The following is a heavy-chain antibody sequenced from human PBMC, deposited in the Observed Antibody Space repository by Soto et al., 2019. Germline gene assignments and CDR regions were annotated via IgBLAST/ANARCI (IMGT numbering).Heavy chain of an antibody. Sequence: ASVKVSCKASGGTFSSYAISWVRQAPGQGLEWMGWISAYNGNTNYAQKLQGRVTMTTDTSTSTAYMELRSLRSDDTAVYYCARDREDYGENWFDPWGQGTLVTVSS. CDR3: ARDREDYGENWFDP. D-gene: IGHD4-17*01. V-gene: IGHV1-18*01. CDR1: GGTFSSYA. J-gene: IGHJ5*02. CDR2: ISAYNGNT.